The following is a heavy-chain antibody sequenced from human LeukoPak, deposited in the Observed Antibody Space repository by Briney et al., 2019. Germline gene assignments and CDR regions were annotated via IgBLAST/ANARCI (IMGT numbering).Heavy chain of an antibody. Sequence: PGGSLRLSCAASGFIFNKYTMNWVRQAPGKGLEWLSYISDRHVTYYADSVKGRFTISRDNAKHSLSLQMNNLRAADTAVYFCATSALAVWGQGTVVTVSS. D-gene: IGHD2-15*01. CDR3: ATSALAV. CDR2: ISDRHVT. V-gene: IGHV3-48*01. CDR1: GFIFNKYT. J-gene: IGHJ4*02.